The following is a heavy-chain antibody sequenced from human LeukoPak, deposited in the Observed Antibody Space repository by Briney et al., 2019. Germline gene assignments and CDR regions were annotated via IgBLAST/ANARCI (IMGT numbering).Heavy chain of an antibody. CDR3: ARHRMQSGVRGVIISRYNWFDP. CDR2: INHSGST. V-gene: IGHV4-34*01. CDR1: GGSISSYY. D-gene: IGHD3-10*01. Sequence: PSETLSLTCTVSGGSISSYYSSWIRQPPGKGLEWIGEINHSGSTNYNPSLKSRVTISVDTSKNQFSLKLSSVTAADTAVYYCARHRMQSGVRGVIISRYNWFDPWGQGTLVTVSS. J-gene: IGHJ5*02.